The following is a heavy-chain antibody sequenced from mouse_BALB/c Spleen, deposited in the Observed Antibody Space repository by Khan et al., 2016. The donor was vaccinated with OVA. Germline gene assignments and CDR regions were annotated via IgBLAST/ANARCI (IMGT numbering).Heavy chain of an antibody. CDR3: SRFPYGSSYGFAY. V-gene: IGHV1-9*01. D-gene: IGHD1-1*01. CDR2: ILPGSGST. Sequence: QVQLQQAGAELMKPGASVKISCKATGYTFSSYWIEWVKQRPGHGLEWIGEILPGSGSTNYNEKFKGKATFTADTSSNTAYMQLSSLTSDDSAGYYCSRFPYGSSYGFAYWGQGTLVTGSA. J-gene: IGHJ3*01. CDR1: GYTFSSYW.